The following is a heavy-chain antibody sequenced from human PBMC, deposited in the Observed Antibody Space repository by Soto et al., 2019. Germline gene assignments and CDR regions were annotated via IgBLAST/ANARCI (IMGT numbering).Heavy chain of an antibody. CDR3: ARMGYSYGDY. CDR1: GFSLSNARMG. CDR2: IFSNDEK. Sequence: QVTLKESGPVLVKPTETLTLTCTVSGFSLSNARMGVSWIRQPPGKALEWLAHIFSNDEKSYSTSLKSRLTISKDTSKSQVVLTMTNIDPVDTATYYCARMGYSYGDYWGQGTLVTVSS. V-gene: IGHV2-26*01. D-gene: IGHD5-18*01. J-gene: IGHJ4*02.